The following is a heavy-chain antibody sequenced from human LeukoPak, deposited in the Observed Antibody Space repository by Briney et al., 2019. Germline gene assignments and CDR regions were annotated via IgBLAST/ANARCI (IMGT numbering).Heavy chain of an antibody. CDR2: IYYGGGT. J-gene: IGHJ5*01. Sequence: PSETLSLTCTVSGASIGSYFWSWIRQPPGKGLEWIGYIYYGGGTNYNPSFESRITISVDTSKNRISLNLTSVTASDTAIYYCARERGDYDSDNWFDSRGQGTLVTVSS. D-gene: IGHD4-17*01. CDR1: GASIGSYF. CDR3: ARERGDYDSDNWFDS. V-gene: IGHV4-59*01.